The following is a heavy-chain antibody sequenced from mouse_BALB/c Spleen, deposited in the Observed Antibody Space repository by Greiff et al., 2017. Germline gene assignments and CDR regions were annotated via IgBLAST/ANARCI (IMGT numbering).Heavy chain of an antibody. CDR2: INPSNGGT. Sequence: QVQLQQSGAELVKPGASVKLSCKASGYTFTSYYMYWVKQRPGQGLEWIGEINPSNGGTNFNEKFKSKATLTVDKSSSTAYMQLSSLTSEDSAVYYCTRDRYYGNYGAMDYWGQGTSVTVSS. CDR1: GYTFTSYY. CDR3: TRDRYYGNYGAMDY. D-gene: IGHD2-1*01. J-gene: IGHJ4*01. V-gene: IGHV1S81*02.